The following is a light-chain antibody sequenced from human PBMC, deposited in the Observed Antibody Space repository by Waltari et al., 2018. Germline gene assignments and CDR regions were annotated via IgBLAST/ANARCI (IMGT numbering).Light chain of an antibody. CDR2: EGS. CDR3: CSYAGSGTWV. J-gene: IGLJ3*02. CDR1: SSDVGRYDL. Sequence: QSALTQPASVSGSPGQSITISCTGTSSDVGRYDLVSWYQHHPGKSPKLMIYEGSKRPSGVANRFSGSKSGDTASLTSSGLQAEDETDYYCCSYAGSGTWVFGGGTKLTVL. V-gene: IGLV2-23*01.